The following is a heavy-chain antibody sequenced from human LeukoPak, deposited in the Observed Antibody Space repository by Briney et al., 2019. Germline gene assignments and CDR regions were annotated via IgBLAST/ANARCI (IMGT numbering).Heavy chain of an antibody. D-gene: IGHD2-15*01. CDR2: ISSSGSTI. J-gene: IGHJ4*02. Sequence: PGVSLRLSCAASGFTFSSYEMNWVRQAPGKGLEWVSYISSSGSTIYYTDSVKGRFTISRDNAKNSLYLQMNSLRAEDTAVYYCARGPVVVVAAEYYFDYWGQGTLVTVSS. V-gene: IGHV3-48*03. CDR1: GFTFSSYE. CDR3: ARGPVVVVAAEYYFDY.